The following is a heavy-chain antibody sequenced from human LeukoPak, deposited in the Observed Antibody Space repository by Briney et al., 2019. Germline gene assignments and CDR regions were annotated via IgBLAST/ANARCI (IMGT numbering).Heavy chain of an antibody. V-gene: IGHV3-23*01. CDR1: GFTFSSYA. Sequence: GGSLRLSCAASGFTFSSYAMSWIRQAPGKGLEWVSAISGSGGSTYYADSVKGRFTISRDNSKNTLYLQMNSLRAEDTAVYYCAKDRGRHTVTSDYWGQGTLVTVSS. D-gene: IGHD4-17*01. CDR3: AKDRGRHTVTSDY. CDR2: ISGSGGST. J-gene: IGHJ4*02.